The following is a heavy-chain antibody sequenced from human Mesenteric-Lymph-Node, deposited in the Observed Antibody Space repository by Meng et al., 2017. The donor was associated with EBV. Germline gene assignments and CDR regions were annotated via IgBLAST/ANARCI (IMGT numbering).Heavy chain of an antibody. Sequence: QVPLQGSGQGLVKPSETLSLTCTVSGGSVSSGSYYWSWIRQPPGKGLEWIGYIYYSGSANYNPSLKSRVTISVDTSKNQFSLKLSSVTAADTAVYYCGRGRTYWYFDLWGRGTLVTVSS. CDR2: IYYSGSA. V-gene: IGHV4-61*01. J-gene: IGHJ2*01. CDR3: GRGRTYWYFDL. CDR1: GGSVSSGSYY.